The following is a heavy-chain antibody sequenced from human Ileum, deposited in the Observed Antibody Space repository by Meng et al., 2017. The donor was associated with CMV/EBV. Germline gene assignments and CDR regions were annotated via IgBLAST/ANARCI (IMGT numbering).Heavy chain of an antibody. CDR3: VHRRDYSGNWNGGSVDF. CDR1: FSFTSRPVG. CDR2: IYWDDDK. V-gene: IGHV2-5*02. Sequence: FSFTSRPVGVGWSRQHTGKALEWLVFIYWDDDKRDSPSLKSRLTITKDAPKNQVVLTMTNMGPADTATYHCVHRRDYSGNWNGGSVDFWGQGALVTVSS. D-gene: IGHD1-26*01. J-gene: IGHJ4*02.